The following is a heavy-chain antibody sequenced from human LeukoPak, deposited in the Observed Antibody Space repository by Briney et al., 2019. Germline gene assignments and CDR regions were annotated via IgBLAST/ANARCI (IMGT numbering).Heavy chain of an antibody. J-gene: IGHJ2*01. Sequence: SVKVSCKASGGTVSSYAISWVRQAPGQGLEWMGGIIPIVGTAKYAQKFQGRVTITADESTSTAYMELRSLRSEDTAVYFCARVTREAARYWYFDLWGRGTLVTVSS. V-gene: IGHV1-69*13. CDR1: GGTVSSYA. D-gene: IGHD6-6*01. CDR3: ARVTREAARYWYFDL. CDR2: IIPIVGTA.